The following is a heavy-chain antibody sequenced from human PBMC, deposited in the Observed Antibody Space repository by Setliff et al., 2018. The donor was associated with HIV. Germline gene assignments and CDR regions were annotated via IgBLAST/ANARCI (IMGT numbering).Heavy chain of an antibody. V-gene: IGHV4-4*07. Sequence: LSLTCPVSGGSITSFYWNWIRQPAGRGLEWIGRIYTSGSTNYSPSLKSRVSMSVDTSRNQLSLRLTSVTAADTAVYFCARTTILQESFDLWGQGTMVTVSS. CDR3: ARTTILQESFDL. CDR1: GGSITSFY. J-gene: IGHJ3*01. D-gene: IGHD1-1*01. CDR2: IYTSGST.